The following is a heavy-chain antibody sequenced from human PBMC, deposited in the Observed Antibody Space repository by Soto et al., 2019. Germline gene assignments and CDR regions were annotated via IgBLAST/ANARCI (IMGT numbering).Heavy chain of an antibody. J-gene: IGHJ2*01. V-gene: IGHV4-34*01. CDR2: INHSGST. CDR3: ARGNFSDYVGGSYLYTLSL. CDR1: GGSCGGSY. D-gene: IGHD3-16*02. Sequence: SENPYITSAVHGGSCGGSYWSWIRQPPGKGLEWIGEINHSGSTNYNPSLKSRVTISVDTSKNQFSLKLSSVTAADTAVYYCARGNFSDYVGGSYLYTLSLWG.